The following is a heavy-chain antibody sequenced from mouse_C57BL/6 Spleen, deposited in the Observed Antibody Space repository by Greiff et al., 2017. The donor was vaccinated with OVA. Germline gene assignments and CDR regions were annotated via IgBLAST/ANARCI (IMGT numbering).Heavy chain of an antibody. CDR2: IYPGDGDT. CDR1: GYAFSSSW. D-gene: IGHD1-1*01. J-gene: IGHJ4*01. V-gene: IGHV1-82*01. Sequence: QVQLQQSGPELVKPGASVKISCKASGYAFSSSWMNWVKQRPGKGLEWIGRIYPGDGDTNYNGKFKGKATLTADKSSSTAYMQLSSLTSEDYAVYFCGQITTENYYAMDYWGQGTSVTVSS. CDR3: GQITTENYYAMDY.